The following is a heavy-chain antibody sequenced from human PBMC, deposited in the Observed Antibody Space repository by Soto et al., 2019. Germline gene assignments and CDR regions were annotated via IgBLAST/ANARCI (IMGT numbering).Heavy chain of an antibody. V-gene: IGHV5-51*01. J-gene: IGHJ6*02. D-gene: IGHD2-8*01. CDR3: SRLPPDDDNGNFTMDV. Sequence: PGESLKISCKGSGYSFTSHWIAWVRQTPGKGLEWMGIIHPGGSDRRYSPSFQGQVTISADKSISTAYLQWSSLKASDTAMSYCSRLPPDDDNGNFTMDVWRRGTTVAVSS. CDR1: GYSFTSHW. CDR2: IHPGGSDR.